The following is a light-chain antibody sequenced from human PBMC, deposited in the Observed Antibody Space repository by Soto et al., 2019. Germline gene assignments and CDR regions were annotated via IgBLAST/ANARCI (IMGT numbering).Light chain of an antibody. CDR1: HSIYSW. V-gene: IGKV1-5*01. Sequence: DVQMPQSHSTLSASVGDRVTMPCPSSHSIYSWLAWYQQKPGRAPKLLIYDASSLESGVPSRFSGSGSGTEFTLTISSLQPDDFAVYCCQQYYKLPWTFGQGTKVAIK. CDR2: DAS. J-gene: IGKJ1*01. CDR3: QQYYKLPWT.